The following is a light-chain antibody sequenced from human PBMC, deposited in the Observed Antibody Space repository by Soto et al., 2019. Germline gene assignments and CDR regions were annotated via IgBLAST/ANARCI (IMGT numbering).Light chain of an antibody. CDR1: QSVSSSY. J-gene: IGKJ3*01. V-gene: IGKV3-20*01. CDR3: QQYGSAPLT. Sequence: EIVLTQSPGTLSLSPGERATLSCRASQSVSSSYLAWYQQKPGQAPRLLIYGASSRATVIPDRFSGSGSGTKFTHTISRLEPEDFAVYDCQQYGSAPLTFGRGTKVHIK. CDR2: GAS.